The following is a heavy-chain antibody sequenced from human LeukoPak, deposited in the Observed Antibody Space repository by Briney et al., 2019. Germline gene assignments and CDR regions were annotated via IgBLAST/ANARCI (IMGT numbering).Heavy chain of an antibody. CDR2: IYYSGST. CDR3: ARPAYLGIVGATDDAFDI. Sequence: SETLSLTCTVSGGSISSYYWSWIRQPPGKGLEWIGYIYYSGSTNYSPSLKSRVTISVDTSKNQFSLKLSSVTAADTAVYYCARPAYLGIVGATDDAFDIWGQGTMVTVSS. D-gene: IGHD1-26*01. V-gene: IGHV4-59*01. J-gene: IGHJ3*02. CDR1: GGSISSYY.